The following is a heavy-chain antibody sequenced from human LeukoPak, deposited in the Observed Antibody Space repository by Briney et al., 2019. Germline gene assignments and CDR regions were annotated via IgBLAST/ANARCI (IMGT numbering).Heavy chain of an antibody. J-gene: IGHJ4*02. CDR3: ARQDSDYYDSSGYYLDY. Sequence: SETLSLTCAVSGYSISSGYYGGWSRQPPGKGLEWIGSIYHSGSTYYNPSLKSRVAISVDTSKNQFSLKLSSVTAADTAVYYCARQDSDYYDSSGYYLDYWGQGTLVTVSS. CDR1: GYSISSGYY. V-gene: IGHV4-38-2*01. CDR2: IYHSGST. D-gene: IGHD3-22*01.